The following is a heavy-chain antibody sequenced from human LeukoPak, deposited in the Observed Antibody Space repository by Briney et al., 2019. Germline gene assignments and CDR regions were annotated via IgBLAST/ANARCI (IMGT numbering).Heavy chain of an antibody. CDR3: AKGSTAGYYFDY. CDR1: GFTFSSYA. Sequence: GGSLRLSCAASGFTFSSYAMSWVRQAPGKGLEWVSAISGSGDVTYYADSVKGRFTISRDNSKNTLYLQMSSLRAEDTAVFYCAKGSTAGYYFDYWGQGTLVTVSS. D-gene: IGHD5-18*01. V-gene: IGHV3-23*01. J-gene: IGHJ4*02. CDR2: ISGSGDVT.